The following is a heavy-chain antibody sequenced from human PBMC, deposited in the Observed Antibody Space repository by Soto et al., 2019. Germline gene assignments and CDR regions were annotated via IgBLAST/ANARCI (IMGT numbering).Heavy chain of an antibody. V-gene: IGHV3-9*01. D-gene: IGHD2-15*01. CDR1: GFTFDNCG. CDR2: ISWDSSTI. Sequence: EVQLVESGGGLVQPGRSLRFSCAASGFTFDNCGMHWVRQAPGKGLEWVAGISWDSSTIGYADSVKGRCIISRDDAKNSLYLQMDSLRGEDTALYYCVQVRYPTMATPLDHWGQGTQVIVSS. CDR3: VQVRYPTMATPLDH. J-gene: IGHJ4*02.